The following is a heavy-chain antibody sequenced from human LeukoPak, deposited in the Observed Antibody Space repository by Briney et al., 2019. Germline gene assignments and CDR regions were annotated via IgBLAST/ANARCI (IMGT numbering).Heavy chain of an antibody. V-gene: IGHV4-34*01. J-gene: IGHJ6*02. D-gene: IGHD6-19*01. CDR2: INHSGSG. CDR1: GGTFSGYY. CDR3: ARAQWLENYYYYGMDV. Sequence: SETLSLTCAVYGGTFSGYYWSWIRQPPGKGLEGIGEINHSGSGNYNPSLKSRVTISVDTSKNQFSLKLSSVTAADTAVYYCARAQWLENYYYYGMDVWGQGTTVTVSS.